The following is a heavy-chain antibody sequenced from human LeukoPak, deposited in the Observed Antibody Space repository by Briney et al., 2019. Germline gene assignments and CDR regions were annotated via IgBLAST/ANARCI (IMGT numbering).Heavy chain of an antibody. CDR1: GYMFTGSY. CDR2: NNPKSDDK. V-gene: IGHV1-2*02. CDR3: ARDEGWERPLEL. D-gene: IGHD1-1*01. J-gene: IGHJ4*02. Sequence: ASVKVSCKASGYMFTGSYMNWVRQSPGQGLAWMGWNNPKSDDKKYAQNFQGSVTMTSDTSISTAYMELTRLTYDDTAVYYCARDEGWERPLELWGQGAVVTVSS.